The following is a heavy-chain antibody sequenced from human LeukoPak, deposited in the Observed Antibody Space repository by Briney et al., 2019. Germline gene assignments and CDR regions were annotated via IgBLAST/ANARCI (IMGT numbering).Heavy chain of an antibody. V-gene: IGHV1-3*01. Sequence: ASVKVSCKASGYTFTGYAIHWVRRAPGQRLEWMGWINAGNANTKYSQKFQGRVTITRDTSASTAYMELSSLRSEDTAVYYCARDLRRILVTMLFDCWGQGTLVTVSS. CDR2: INAGNANT. J-gene: IGHJ4*02. D-gene: IGHD5-12*01. CDR1: GYTFTGYA. CDR3: ARDLRRILVTMLFDC.